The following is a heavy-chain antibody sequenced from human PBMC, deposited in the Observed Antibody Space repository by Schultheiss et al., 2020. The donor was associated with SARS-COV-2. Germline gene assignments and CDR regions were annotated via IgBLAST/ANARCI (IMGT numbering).Heavy chain of an antibody. CDR1: GFTFSSYG. J-gene: IGHJ4*02. D-gene: IGHD3-22*01. CDR2: IWYDGSIK. Sequence: GESLKISCAASGFTFSSYGMHWVRQAPGKGLEWVAVIWYDGSIKYYADSVKGRFTISRDNSKNTLYLQMNSLRAEDTAVYYCAKSRDYSDSSGSRYYFDYWGQGTLVTVSS. CDR3: AKSRDYSDSSGSRYYFDY. V-gene: IGHV3-33*06.